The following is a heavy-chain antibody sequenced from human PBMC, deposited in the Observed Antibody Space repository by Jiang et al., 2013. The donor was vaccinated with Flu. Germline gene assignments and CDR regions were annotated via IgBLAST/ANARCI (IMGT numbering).Heavy chain of an antibody. V-gene: IGHV3-30*02. J-gene: IGHJ6*02. CDR2: IRYDGSNK. D-gene: IGHD3-10*01. CDR3: AKGHTLGDRYGMDV. Sequence: QLLESGGGVVQPGGSLRLSCAASGFTFSSYGMHWVRQAPGKGLEWVAFIRYDGSNKYYADSVKGRFTISRDNSKNTLYLQMNSLRAEDTAVYYCAKGHTLGDRYGMDVWGQGTTVTVSS. CDR1: GFTFSSYG.